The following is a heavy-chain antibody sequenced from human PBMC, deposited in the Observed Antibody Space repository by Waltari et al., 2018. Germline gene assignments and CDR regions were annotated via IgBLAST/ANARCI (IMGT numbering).Heavy chain of an antibody. D-gene: IGHD4-4*01. Sequence: QLQLQESGPGLVKPSETLSLTCTVSGGSISSSSYYWGWIRQPPGKGLEWIGSIYYSGSTYYNPSLKSRGTIAVETSKNQFSLKLSSVTAADTAVYYCAREGVGWDSDYPNGDFDYWGQGTLVTVSS. CDR3: AREGVGWDSDYPNGDFDY. CDR1: GGSISSSSYY. V-gene: IGHV4-39*07. J-gene: IGHJ4*02. CDR2: IYYSGST.